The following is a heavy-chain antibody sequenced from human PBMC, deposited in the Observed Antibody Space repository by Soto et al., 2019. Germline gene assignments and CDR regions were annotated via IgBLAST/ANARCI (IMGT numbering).Heavy chain of an antibody. V-gene: IGHV3-30-3*01. CDR1: GFTFSSYA. D-gene: IGHD4-4*01. CDR2: ISYDGSNK. J-gene: IGHJ2*01. CDR3: ARPLWRDDYNWGYIDI. Sequence: QVQLVESGGGVVQPGRSLRLSCAASGFTFSSYAMHWVRQAPGKRLEWVAVISYDGSNKYYADSVKGRFTHSRDNSKNTLYLQMNSLRTEDTAVYYCARPLWRDDYNWGYIDIWGRGTLVTVSS.